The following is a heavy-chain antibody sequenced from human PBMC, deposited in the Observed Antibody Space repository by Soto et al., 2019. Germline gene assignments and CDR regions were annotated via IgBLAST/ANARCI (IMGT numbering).Heavy chain of an antibody. CDR2: IYYSGST. CDR1: GGSISSSSYY. J-gene: IGHJ6*03. Sequence: PSETLSLTCTVSGGSISSSSYYWGWIRQPPGKGLEWIGSIYYSGSTYYNPSLKSRVTISVDTSKNQFSLKLSSVTAADTAVYYCARKTTVMVGDYYYYMDVWGKGTTVTVSS. D-gene: IGHD4-17*01. CDR3: ARKTTVMVGDYYYYMDV. V-gene: IGHV4-39*07.